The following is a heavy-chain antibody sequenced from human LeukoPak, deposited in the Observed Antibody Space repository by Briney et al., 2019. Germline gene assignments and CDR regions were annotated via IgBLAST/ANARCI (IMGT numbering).Heavy chain of an antibody. CDR1: GFTFSSYW. D-gene: IGHD2-2*01. CDR3: ARVVPAAYDAFDI. CDR2: IKQDGSER. Sequence: GGSLRLSCAASGFTFSSYWMTWVRQAPGKGLEWVANIKQDGSERNYVDSVKGRFTISRDNAKNSLYLQMNGLRAEDTAVYYCARVVPAAYDAFDIWGQGTMVTVSS. J-gene: IGHJ3*02. V-gene: IGHV3-7*01.